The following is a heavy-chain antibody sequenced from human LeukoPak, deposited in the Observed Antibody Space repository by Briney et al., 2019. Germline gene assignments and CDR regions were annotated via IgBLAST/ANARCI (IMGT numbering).Heavy chain of an antibody. Sequence: ASVKVSCKASGYTFTSYYMHWVRQAPGQGLEWMGIINPNGGSTSYAQKFQGRVTMTRDMSTSTVYMELSSLRSEDTAVYYCAKDCDGCMMTFDNWGQGTLVTVSS. CDR1: GYTFTSYY. V-gene: IGHV1-46*01. CDR3: AKDCDGCMMTFDN. D-gene: IGHD2-8*01. CDR2: INPNGGST. J-gene: IGHJ4*02.